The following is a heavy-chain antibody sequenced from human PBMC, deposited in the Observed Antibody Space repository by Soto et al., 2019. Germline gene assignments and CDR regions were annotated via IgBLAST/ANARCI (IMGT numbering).Heavy chain of an antibody. V-gene: IGHV3-33*01. CDR1: GFTFSSYG. CDR2: IWYDGSNK. J-gene: IGHJ6*02. Sequence: GGSLRLSCAASGFTFSSYGMHWVRQAPGKGLEWVAVIWYDGSNKYYADSVKGRFTISRDNSKNTLYLQMNSLRAEDTAVYYCAREEIIVVVTAAIYYYYGMDVWGQGTTVTVSS. CDR3: AREEIIVVVTAAIYYYYGMDV. D-gene: IGHD2-2*01.